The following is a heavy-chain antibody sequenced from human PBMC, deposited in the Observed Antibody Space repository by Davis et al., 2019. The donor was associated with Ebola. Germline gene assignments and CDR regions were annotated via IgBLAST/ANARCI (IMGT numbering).Heavy chain of an antibody. CDR2: IYDHST. J-gene: IGHJ4*02. V-gene: IGHV3-53*05. CDR3: ATTQWLREFDN. Sequence: GGSLRLSCAAPGFTVSSNHMSWVRQAPGKGLEWVSVIYDHSTAYADSVRGRVIIPRDKSNNTLYLEMNSLRVDDTAVYYCATTQWLREFDNWGQGTLVTVSS. D-gene: IGHD6-19*01. CDR1: GFTVSSNH.